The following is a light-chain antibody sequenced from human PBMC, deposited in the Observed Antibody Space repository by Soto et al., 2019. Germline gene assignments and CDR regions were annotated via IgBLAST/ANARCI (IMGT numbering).Light chain of an antibody. Sequence: EIAMTQSPGTLSLSPVERATLSCRASQSVSSNYLAWYQQKLGQAPRLLIYGASTRASGIPDRFSGSGSGTDFTLIISRLEPEDSAVYYCQQYGSSPTWTFGQGTKVDIK. CDR2: GAS. J-gene: IGKJ1*01. CDR1: QSVSSNY. V-gene: IGKV3-20*01. CDR3: QQYGSSPTWT.